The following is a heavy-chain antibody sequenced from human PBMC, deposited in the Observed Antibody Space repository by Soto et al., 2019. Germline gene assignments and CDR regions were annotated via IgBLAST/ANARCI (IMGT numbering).Heavy chain of an antibody. D-gene: IGHD5-12*01. CDR3: ARPRIVATTKGYDY. CDR1: GGTFSNYP. Sequence: QVQLVQSGAEVKKPGSSVKVSCKASGGTFSNYPFTWVRQAPGQGLEWMGGIIPIFGKVTYAQKFQGRVTISADESTSTAYMEMSSLTSEDTAVYYCARPRIVATTKGYDYWGQGTLVTVSS. J-gene: IGHJ4*02. V-gene: IGHV1-69*01. CDR2: IIPIFGKV.